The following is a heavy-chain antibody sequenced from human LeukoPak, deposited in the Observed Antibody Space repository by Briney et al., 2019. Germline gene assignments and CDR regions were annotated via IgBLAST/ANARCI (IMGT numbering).Heavy chain of an antibody. Sequence: GGSLRLSCEGSGFTFSSHVMNWVRQSPGKGLEWVSSISKSSTYVKYGDSIEGRFSISREDAKKSMYLHMNSLRVEDTAVYYCARNPVAGMSWYFDLWGRGTLVTVSS. CDR3: ARNPVAGMSWYFDL. D-gene: IGHD6-19*01. J-gene: IGHJ2*01. CDR2: ISKSSTYV. CDR1: GFTFSSHV. V-gene: IGHV3-21*01.